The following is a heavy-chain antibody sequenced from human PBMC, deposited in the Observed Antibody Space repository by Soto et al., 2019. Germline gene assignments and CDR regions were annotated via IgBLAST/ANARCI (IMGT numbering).Heavy chain of an antibody. Sequence: QVQLVQSGAEVKKPGASVKVSCKASGYTFSSYDINWVRQATGQGLEWMGWMNPHSANTGYGQKSHARITITRNTYKSTAYLELSRLRSEDTNVDYSASVGDSRGVYARRHDLCWFDPWGQGTLVTVSA. CDR1: GYTFSSYD. D-gene: IGHD2-8*01. CDR3: ASVGDSRGVYARRHDLCWFDP. J-gene: IGHJ5*02. CDR2: MNPHSANT. V-gene: IGHV1-8*01.